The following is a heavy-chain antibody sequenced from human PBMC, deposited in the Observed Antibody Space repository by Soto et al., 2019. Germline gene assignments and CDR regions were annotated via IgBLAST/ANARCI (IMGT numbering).Heavy chain of an antibody. CDR2: IYYSGST. CDR1: GGSISSGDYY. D-gene: IGHD3-3*01. J-gene: IGHJ4*02. Sequence: SETLSLTCTVSGGSISSGDYYWSWIRQPPGKGLEWIGYIYYSGSTYYNPSLKSRVTISVDTSKNQFSLKLSSVTAADTAVYYCARAGVWSGYVRGNGHFDYWGQGTLVTVSS. V-gene: IGHV4-30-4*01. CDR3: ARAGVWSGYVRGNGHFDY.